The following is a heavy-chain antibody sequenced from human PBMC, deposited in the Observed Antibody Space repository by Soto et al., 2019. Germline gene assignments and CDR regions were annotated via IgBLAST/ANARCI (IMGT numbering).Heavy chain of an antibody. Sequence: QVQLQEAGPGLVKPSQTLSLTCTVSRGSINIGGYYWSWIRQHPGKGLEWIGYIPHSGSTYYNPSLKSRLTTSVDTSNNQISLNLTSLTASDTAVYYCGGVDGYYIRSWGQGTPVTVSS. CDR2: IPHSGST. V-gene: IGHV4-31*03. CDR1: RGSINIGGYY. J-gene: IGHJ5*02. CDR3: GGVDGYYIRS. D-gene: IGHD3-22*01.